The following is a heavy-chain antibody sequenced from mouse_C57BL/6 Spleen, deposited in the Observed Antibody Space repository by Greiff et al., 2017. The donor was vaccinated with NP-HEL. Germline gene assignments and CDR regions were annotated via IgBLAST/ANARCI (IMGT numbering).Heavy chain of an antibody. V-gene: IGHV1-85*01. CDR1: GYTFTSYD. Sequence: QVQLQQSGPELVKPGASVTLSCKASGYTFTSYDINWVKQRPGQGLEWIGWIYPRDGSTKYNEKFTGKATLTVDTSSSTAYMELHSLTSEDSAVYFCARWYGNFPFDYWGQGTTLTVSS. CDR3: ARWYGNFPFDY. CDR2: IYPRDGST. J-gene: IGHJ2*01. D-gene: IGHD2-10*02.